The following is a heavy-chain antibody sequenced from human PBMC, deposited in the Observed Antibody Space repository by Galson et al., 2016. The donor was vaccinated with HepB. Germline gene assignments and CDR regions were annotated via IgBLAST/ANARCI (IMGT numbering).Heavy chain of an antibody. J-gene: IGHJ6*03. CDR2: ISSTTTYI. V-gene: IGHV3-21*01. CDR3: ARAHTADYGDDLWFYKAMDV. Sequence: SLRLSCAASGFTFSTYSMNWVRQAPGKGLEWVSSISSTTTYIYYADSVKGRFTISGDNAKHSLFLQMNSLRAEDAAVYYCARAHTADYGDDLWFYKAMDVWGKGTTVTVSS. CDR1: GFTFSTYS. D-gene: IGHD4-17*01.